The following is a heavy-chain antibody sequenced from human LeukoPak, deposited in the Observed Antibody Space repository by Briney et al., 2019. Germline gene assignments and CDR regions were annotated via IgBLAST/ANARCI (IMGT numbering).Heavy chain of an antibody. CDR2: INPNSGGT. CDR1: GYTFTGYY. J-gene: IGHJ6*02. V-gene: IGHV1-2*04. D-gene: IGHD2-15*01. Sequence: ASVKVSCKASGYTFTGYYMHWVRQAPGQGLEWMGWINPNSGGTNYAQKFQGWVTMTRDTSISTAYMELSRLRSDDTAVYYCARVRDCSGGSCYGGYYYYGMDVWGQGTTVTVSS. CDR3: ARVRDCSGGSCYGGYYYYGMDV.